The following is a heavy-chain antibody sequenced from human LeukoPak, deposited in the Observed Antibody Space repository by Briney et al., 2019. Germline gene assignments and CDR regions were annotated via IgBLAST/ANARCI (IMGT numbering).Heavy chain of an antibody. Sequence: PSETLSLTCTVSGGSISSSSYYWGWIRQPPGRGREWIGSIYYSGSTYYNPSLKSRVTISVDTPKNQFSLRLTSVTAADTAVYYCAREGASQDFRGFAPWGQGTQVIVSS. D-gene: IGHD3-3*01. CDR1: GGSISSSSYY. CDR3: AREGASQDFRGFAP. V-gene: IGHV4-39*07. CDR2: IYYSGST. J-gene: IGHJ5*02.